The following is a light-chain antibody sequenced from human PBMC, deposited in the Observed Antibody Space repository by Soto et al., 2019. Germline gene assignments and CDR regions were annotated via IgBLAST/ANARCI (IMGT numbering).Light chain of an antibody. V-gene: IGKV3-20*01. CDR1: QSVSSSY. J-gene: IGKJ1*01. CDR3: QLYGSSPTWT. CDR2: GAS. Sequence: EIVLTQSPGTLSLSPGERATLSCRASQSVSSSYLAWYQQKPGQAPRLLIYGASSRPTGIPDRFSGSGSGTDFTLTISRLEPEDFAVYYCQLYGSSPTWTFGQGTKVEIK.